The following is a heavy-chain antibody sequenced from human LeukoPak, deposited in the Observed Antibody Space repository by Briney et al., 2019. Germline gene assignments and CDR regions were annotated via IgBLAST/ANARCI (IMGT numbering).Heavy chain of an antibody. CDR3: ASPTYGCTSISCYLDS. CDR2: IYPGDSDT. V-gene: IGHV5-51*01. J-gene: IGHJ4*02. Sequence: PGESLKISCKGSGYSFTGSWIAWVRQMPGKGLEWMGIIYPGDSDTTYSPSFQGQVTISADKSISTAYLQWSSLKASDTAIYYCASPTYGCTSISCYLDSWGQGTLVTVSS. CDR1: GYSFTGSW. D-gene: IGHD2-2*01.